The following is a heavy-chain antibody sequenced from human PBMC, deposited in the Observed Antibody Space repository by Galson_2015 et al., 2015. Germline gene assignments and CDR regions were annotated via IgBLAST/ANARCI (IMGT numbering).Heavy chain of an antibody. CDR1: GYTFTSYA. CDR3: AVSYYDILTGYPVSGFDY. D-gene: IGHD3-9*01. V-gene: IGHV1-3*01. J-gene: IGHJ4*02. CDR2: INAGSGNT. Sequence: SVKVSCKASGYTFTSYAMHWVRQAPGLRLEWMGWINAGSGNTKYSQKFQGRVTITRDTSASTAYMELSSLRSEDTAVYYCAVSYYDILTGYPVSGFDYWGQGTLVTVSS.